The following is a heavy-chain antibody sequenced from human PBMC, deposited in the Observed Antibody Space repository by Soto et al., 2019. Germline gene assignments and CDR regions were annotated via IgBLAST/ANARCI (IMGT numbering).Heavy chain of an antibody. D-gene: IGHD3-16*02. V-gene: IGHV1-18*01. CDR3: ARDRLPRPDSMITFGGVIPEAFDI. Sequence: ASVKVSCKASGYTFTSYGISWVRQAPGQGLEWMGWISAYNGNTNYAQKLQGRVTMTTDTSTSTAYMELRSLRSDDTAVYYCARDRLPRPDSMITFGGVIPEAFDIWSQGTMVTGSS. CDR1: GYTFTSYG. J-gene: IGHJ3*02. CDR2: ISAYNGNT.